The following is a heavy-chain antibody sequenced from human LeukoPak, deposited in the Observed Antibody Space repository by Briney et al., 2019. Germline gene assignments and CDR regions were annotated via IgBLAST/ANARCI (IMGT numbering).Heavy chain of an antibody. V-gene: IGHV4-59*08. CDR3: ARGRGRGDYVWGSYRYRTPHAFDI. D-gene: IGHD3-16*02. CDR2: IYYSGST. J-gene: IGHJ3*02. Sequence: SETLSLTCTVSGGSISSYYWSWIRQPPGKGLEWIGYIYYSGSTNYNPSLKSRVTISVDTSKNQFSLKLSSVTAADTAVYYCARGRGRGDYVWGSYRYRTPHAFDIWGQGTMVTVSS. CDR1: GGSISSYY.